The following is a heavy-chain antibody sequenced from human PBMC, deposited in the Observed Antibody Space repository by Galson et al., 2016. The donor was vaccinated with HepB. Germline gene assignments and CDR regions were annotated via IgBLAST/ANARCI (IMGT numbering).Heavy chain of an antibody. CDR3: ARREILTAYYSPFDF. CDR1: GSTFNTYG. J-gene: IGHJ4*02. V-gene: IGHV1-69*13. D-gene: IGHD3-9*01. CDR2: IIPMSGAP. Sequence: SVKVSCKASGSTFNTYGFNWVRQAPGQGLEWMGGIIPMSGAPNYAQRFQGRVTITADESTTTVYMELSSITSEDTAFYYCARREILTAYYSPFDFWGQGTLVTVSS.